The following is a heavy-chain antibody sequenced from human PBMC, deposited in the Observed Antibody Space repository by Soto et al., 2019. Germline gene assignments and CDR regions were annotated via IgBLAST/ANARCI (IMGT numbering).Heavy chain of an antibody. J-gene: IGHJ5*02. CDR3: ARSAGWYAIHA. CDR1: GDSVSRPYS. Sequence: QVQPQESAPGLVKPSGTLSLTCAVSGDSVSRPYSWWWVRQSPGKGLEWIGEVFPTGTTSYNPSLRRRVTISIHKSINQFPLDLSSVTDAGTAGNYLARSAGWYAIHAWGPGTLVIVSS. CDR2: VFPTGTT. D-gene: IGHD6-19*01. V-gene: IGHV4-4*02.